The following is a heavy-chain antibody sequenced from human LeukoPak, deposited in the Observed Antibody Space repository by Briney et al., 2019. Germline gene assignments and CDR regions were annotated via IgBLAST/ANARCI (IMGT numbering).Heavy chain of an antibody. CDR1: GFTFSSYA. V-gene: IGHV3-23*01. D-gene: IGHD3-16*01. J-gene: IGHJ4*02. Sequence: GGSLRLSCAASGFTFSSYAMSWVRQAPGKGLEWVSSISDSGRNTYYADSVKGRFTISRDNSENTLYLQMSSLRAEDTAVYCCAKVPRGIMITLDYWGQGTLVTVSS. CDR3: AKVPRGIMITLDY. CDR2: ISDSGRNT.